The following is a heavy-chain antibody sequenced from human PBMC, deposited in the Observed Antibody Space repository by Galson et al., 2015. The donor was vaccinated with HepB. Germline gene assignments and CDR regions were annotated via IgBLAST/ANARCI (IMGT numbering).Heavy chain of an antibody. V-gene: IGHV3-74*01. D-gene: IGHD3-22*01. J-gene: IGHJ4*02. CDR1: GFTFSRYG. CDR2: ISTDGTYT. Sequence: SLRLSCAASGFTFSRYGMQWVRQDPGKGLLWVSHISTDGTYTNYADSVRGRFTMSRDNAKNTLYLQMDSLRVEDTAVYYCTRDSDRSGLGMDFWGQGALVTVSS. CDR3: TRDSDRSGLGMDF.